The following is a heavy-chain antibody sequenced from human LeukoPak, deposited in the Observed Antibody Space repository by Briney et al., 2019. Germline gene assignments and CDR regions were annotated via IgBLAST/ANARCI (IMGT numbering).Heavy chain of an antibody. J-gene: IGHJ4*02. V-gene: IGHV4-59*11. Sequence: SETLSLTCSVSGGSITGHFGSWLRQAPGKTLEWLGYVHDSGATDYNPSLKTRLTISLHTSTNQFSLKLSSVTAADTAVYFCARYYCGSSKCPGVDFWGQGTLVTVSS. D-gene: IGHD2-2*01. CDR3: ARYYCGSSKCPGVDF. CDR2: VHDSGAT. CDR1: GGSITGHF.